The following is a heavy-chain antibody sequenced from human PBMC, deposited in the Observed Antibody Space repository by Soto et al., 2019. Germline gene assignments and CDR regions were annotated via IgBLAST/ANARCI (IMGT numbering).Heavy chain of an antibody. J-gene: IGHJ6*02. CDR1: GYTFTSYD. CDR3: AKEGVRGMDL. CDR2: MNPNSGNT. D-gene: IGHD2-21*01. Sequence: QVQLVQSGAEVKKPGASVKVSCKASGYTFTSYDINWVRRATGQGLEWMGWMNPNSGNTGYAQKFQGRITMTRNTSIDTAYLELSSLRSEDTAAYYCAKEGVRGMDLWGQGTAVTVSS. V-gene: IGHV1-8*01.